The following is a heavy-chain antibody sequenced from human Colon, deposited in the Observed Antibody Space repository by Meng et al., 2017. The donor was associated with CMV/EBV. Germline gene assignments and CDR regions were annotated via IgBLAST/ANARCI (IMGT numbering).Heavy chain of an antibody. Sequence: GGSLRLSCAASSLNVSYSYMSWVRQAPGKGLEWVAILYVGHTTFYADSVRGRFTISRDDSKNTLHLHMDSLRAEDTAVYYCARVGYCIGSSCYGTWFDPWGQGTLVTVSS. J-gene: IGHJ5*02. CDR3: ARVGYCIGSSCYGTWFDP. CDR2: LYVGHTT. CDR1: SLNVSYSY. D-gene: IGHD2-2*01. V-gene: IGHV3-53*01.